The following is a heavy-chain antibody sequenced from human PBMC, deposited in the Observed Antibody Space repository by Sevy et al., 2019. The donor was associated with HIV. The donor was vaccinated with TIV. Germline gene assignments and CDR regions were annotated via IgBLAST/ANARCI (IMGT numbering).Heavy chain of an antibody. D-gene: IGHD1-26*01. CDR1: GFTFSRYD. CDR3: ARGTRYSGSYYLGDDAFDI. J-gene: IGHJ3*02. V-gene: IGHV3-13*01. Sequence: GGSLRLSCAASGFTFSRYDMHWVRQATGKVLEWVSSIGTAGDTYYPGSLKGRFTISRENAKKSLYLQMNSLRAGDTAVYYCARGTRYSGSYYLGDDAFDIWGQGTMVTVSS. CDR2: IGTAGDT.